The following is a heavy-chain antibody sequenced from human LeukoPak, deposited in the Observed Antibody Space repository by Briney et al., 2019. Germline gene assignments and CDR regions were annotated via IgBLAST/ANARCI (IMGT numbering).Heavy chain of an antibody. V-gene: IGHV1-18*04. Sequence: ASVKVSCKASGYTFTSYGISWVRQAPGQGLEWMGWISAYNGNTNCAQKLQGRVTMTTDTSTSTAYMELRSLRSDDTAVYYCAREGVVVPAAMNGSGASGNYYYYYGMDVWGKGTTVTVSS. D-gene: IGHD2-2*01. CDR3: AREGVVVPAAMNGSGASGNYYYYYGMDV. J-gene: IGHJ6*04. CDR2: ISAYNGNT. CDR1: GYTFTSYG.